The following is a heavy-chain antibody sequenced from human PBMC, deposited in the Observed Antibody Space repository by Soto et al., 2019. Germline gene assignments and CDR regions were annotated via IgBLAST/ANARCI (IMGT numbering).Heavy chain of an antibody. CDR2: IRSKAYGGTT. CDR1: GLTFSSYA. D-gene: IGHD6-13*01. V-gene: IGHV3-49*04. J-gene: IGHJ6*02. CDR3: TRRHSSSWFYYYYGMDV. Sequence: GGSLRLSCAASGLTFSSYAMSWVRQAPGKGLEWVGFIRSKAYGGTTEYAASVKGRFTISRDDSKSIAYLQMNSLKTEDTAVYYCTRRHSSSWFYYYYGMDVWGQGTTVTVSS.